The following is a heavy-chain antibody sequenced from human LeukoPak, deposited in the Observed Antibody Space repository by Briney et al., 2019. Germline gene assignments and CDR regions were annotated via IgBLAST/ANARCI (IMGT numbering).Heavy chain of an antibody. V-gene: IGHV3-33*01. J-gene: IGHJ3*01. CDR2: IGYDGSNK. CDR3: ARARFMVRGVMGGTLYL. Sequence: GGSLRLSCAASVFTFSDYAMHWVPQAPGKGLEWVAVIGYDGSNKYDADSVKGRFTISRDNSKNMMYLQMNSLRAEDTAVYYCARARFMVRGVMGGTLYLWGQGTMVTVSS. CDR1: VFTFSDYA. D-gene: IGHD3-10*01.